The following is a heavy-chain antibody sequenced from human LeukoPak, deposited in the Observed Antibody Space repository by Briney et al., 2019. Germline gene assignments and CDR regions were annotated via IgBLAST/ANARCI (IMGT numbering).Heavy chain of an antibody. CDR3: ANLGPYYYDSSRYEGFDI. J-gene: IGHJ3*02. Sequence: KPSETLPLTCAVYGGSFSSYYWTWIRQPPGKRLEWIGEINHRGSTNYNPSLKSRVTISIDTSKNQFSLKLTSVTAADTAVYYCANLGPYYYDSSRYEGFDIWGQGTMVTVSS. CDR2: INHRGST. CDR1: GGSFSSYY. V-gene: IGHV4-34*01. D-gene: IGHD3-22*01.